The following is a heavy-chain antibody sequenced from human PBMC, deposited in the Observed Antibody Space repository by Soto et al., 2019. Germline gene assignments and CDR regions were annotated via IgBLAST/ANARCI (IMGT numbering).Heavy chain of an antibody. D-gene: IGHD3-10*01. V-gene: IGHV3-21*01. J-gene: IGHJ4*02. CDR1: GFTFSSYS. Sequence: EVQLVESGGGLVKPGGSLRLSCAASGFTFSSYSMNWVRQAPGKGLEWVSSISSSSSYIYYADSVKGRFTISRDNAKNELYLQMNSLRAEDTAVYYCAREWFGAFDYWGQGTLVTVSS. CDR2: ISSSSSYI. CDR3: AREWFGAFDY.